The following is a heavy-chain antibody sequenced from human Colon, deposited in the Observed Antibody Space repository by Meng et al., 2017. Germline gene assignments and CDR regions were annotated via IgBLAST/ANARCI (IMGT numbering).Heavy chain of an antibody. D-gene: IGHD2-21*02. J-gene: IGHJ4*02. Sequence: EVQLLESGGGLVQPGGSLRLSCAASGFDFNSYARSWVRQVPGKGLEWVASISGSGGVRYYADSVKGRFTISRGNSKDTLYLQLNNLRAADTAIYYCANAPNLATALDSWGQGTLVTVSS. CDR2: ISGSGGVR. CDR3: ANAPNLATALDS. CDR1: GFDFNSYA. V-gene: IGHV3-23*01.